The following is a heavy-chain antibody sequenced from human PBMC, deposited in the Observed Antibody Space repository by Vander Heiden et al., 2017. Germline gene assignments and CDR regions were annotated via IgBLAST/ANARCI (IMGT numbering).Heavy chain of an antibody. D-gene: IGHD1-20*01. V-gene: IGHV4-34*01. CDR2: INHSGST. CDR3: ARDNSGYYGMDV. J-gene: IGHJ6*02. Sequence: QVQLQQWGAGLLKPSATLSLTCAVYGGSFSGYYWSWIRQPPGKGLEWIGEINHSGSTNYNPSLKSRVTISVDTSKNQFSLKLSSVTAADTAVYYCARDNSGYYGMDVWGQGTTVTVSS. CDR1: GGSFSGYY.